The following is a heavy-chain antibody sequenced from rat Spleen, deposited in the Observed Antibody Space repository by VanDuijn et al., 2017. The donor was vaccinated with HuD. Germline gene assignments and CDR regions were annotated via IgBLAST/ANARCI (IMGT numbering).Heavy chain of an antibody. Sequence: EVQLVESGGGLVQPGRSLKLSCAASGFTFSNYDMAWVRQAPTKGLEWVASISPSGGSTYYRDSVKGRFTVSRDNAKSTLYLQMESLRSEDTATYYCARQHTMGITKSDYFDYWGQGVMVTVSS. D-gene: IGHD1-9*01. V-gene: IGHV5-25*01. CDR1: GFTFSNYD. CDR2: ISPSGGST. J-gene: IGHJ2*01. CDR3: ARQHTMGITKSDYFDY.